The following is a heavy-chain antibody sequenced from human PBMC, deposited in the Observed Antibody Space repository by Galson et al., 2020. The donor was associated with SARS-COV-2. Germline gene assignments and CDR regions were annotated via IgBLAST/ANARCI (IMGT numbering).Heavy chain of an antibody. J-gene: IGHJ3*02. D-gene: IGHD3-3*01. CDR3: ARLVTIFGVVNAFDI. V-gene: IGHV4-59*08. CDR1: GGSISSYY. Sequence: ETSETLSLTCTVPGGSISSYYWSWIRQPPGKGLEWTGYIYYSGSTNYNPSLKSRVTISVDTSKNQFSLKLSSVTAADTAVYYCARLVTIFGVVNAFDIWGQGTMVTVSS. CDR2: IYYSGST.